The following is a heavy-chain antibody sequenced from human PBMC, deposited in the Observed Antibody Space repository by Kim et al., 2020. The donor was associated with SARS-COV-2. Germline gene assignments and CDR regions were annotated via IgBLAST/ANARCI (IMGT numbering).Heavy chain of an antibody. V-gene: IGHV4-39*01. D-gene: IGHD3-10*01. CDR1: VGSISSSSYY. CDR2: IYYSGST. CDR3: ARQVDYYGSGSYGPDY. J-gene: IGHJ4*02. Sequence: SETLSLTCTVSVGSISSSSYYWGWIRQPPGKGLEWIGSIYYSGSTYYNPSLKSRVTISVDTSKNQFSLKLSSVTAADTAVYYCARQVDYYGSGSYGPDYWGQGTLVTVSS.